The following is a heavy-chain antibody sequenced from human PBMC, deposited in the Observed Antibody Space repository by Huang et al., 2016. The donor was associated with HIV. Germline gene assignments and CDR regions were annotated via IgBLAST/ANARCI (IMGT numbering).Heavy chain of an antibody. V-gene: IGHV3-23*01. CDR3: AKGAATYYDILTSYYDY. J-gene: IGHJ4*02. CDR2: ISSSGDST. CDR1: GFTFRRYA. D-gene: IGHD3-9*01. Sequence: EVQLLESGGGLVQPGGSLRLSCAGSGFTFRRYAMTWVRLAPGRGWVWGSGISSSGDSTYYEDSVKGRVTVSRDKSKNTLYLQINSLRAEDTAIYYCAKGAATYYDILTSYYDYWGQGTLVTVSS.